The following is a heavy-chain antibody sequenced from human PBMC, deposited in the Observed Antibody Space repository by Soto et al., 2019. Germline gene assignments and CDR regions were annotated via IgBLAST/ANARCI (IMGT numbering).Heavy chain of an antibody. V-gene: IGHV3-74*03. J-gene: IGHJ5*02. D-gene: IGHD6-25*01. Sequence: GGSLRLSCAASGFTFSHYWMHWVRQPPGKGLMWVSRINNDGSSATYADSVKGRFTISRDNAKNTLYLKMTSLSVDDTAGYYCVRDERYNWFDPWGQGTLVTVSS. CDR3: VRDERYNWFDP. CDR1: GFTFSHYW. CDR2: INNDGSSA.